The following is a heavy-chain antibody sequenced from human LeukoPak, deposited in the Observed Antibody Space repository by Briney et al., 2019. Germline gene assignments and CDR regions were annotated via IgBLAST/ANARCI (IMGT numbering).Heavy chain of an antibody. CDR3: AKGRHDSYYYGMDV. D-gene: IGHD1-1*01. J-gene: IGHJ6*02. V-gene: IGHV3-48*04. CDR2: ISGSSGII. Sequence: PGGSLRLSCAASGFTFNTYTMNWVRQAPGKGLEWVSYISGSSGIIDYADSVRGRFTISRDNSESSLYLQVNSLRTEDTALYYCAKGRHDSYYYGMDVWGQGTPVTVSS. CDR1: GFTFNTYT.